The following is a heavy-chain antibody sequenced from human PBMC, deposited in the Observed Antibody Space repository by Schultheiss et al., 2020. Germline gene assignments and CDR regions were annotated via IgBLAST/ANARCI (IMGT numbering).Heavy chain of an antibody. D-gene: IGHD1-26*01. CDR2: INHSGST. CDR1: GGSISSTNYY. Sequence: SETLSLTCTVSGGSISSTNYYWSWIRQPPGKGLEWIGEINHSGSTNYNPSLKSRVTISVDTSKNQFSLKLTSVTAADTAVYYCARLSGTYGSDCDYWGQGTLVTVSS. CDR3: ARLSGTYGSDCDY. J-gene: IGHJ4*02. V-gene: IGHV4-39*01.